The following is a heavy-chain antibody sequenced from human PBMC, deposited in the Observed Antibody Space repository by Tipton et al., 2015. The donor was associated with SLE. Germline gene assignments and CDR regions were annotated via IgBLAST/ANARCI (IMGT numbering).Heavy chain of an antibody. CDR3: AKVRAAAGIPWFDP. CDR2: ISGSGGST. V-gene: IGHV3-23*01. Sequence: SLRLSCAASGFTFSSYAMSWVRQAPGKGLKCVSTISGSGGSTYYADSVKGRFTISRDNSKNTLCLQMNSLRAEDTAVYYCAKVRAAAGIPWFDPWGQVTLVTVSS. J-gene: IGHJ5*02. CDR1: GFTFSSYA. D-gene: IGHD6-13*01.